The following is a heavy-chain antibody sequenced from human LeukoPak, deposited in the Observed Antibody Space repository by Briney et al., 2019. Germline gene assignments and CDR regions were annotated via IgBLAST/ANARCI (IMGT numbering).Heavy chain of an antibody. D-gene: IGHD6-19*01. CDR3: ARTKPSSGWSFDY. CDR2: IYYSGST. Sequence: SETLSLTCTVSGGSISSNSYYWGWIRQPPGKGLEWIGSIYYSGSTYYSPSLKSRVTISVDTSKNQFSLKLSSVTAADTAVYYCARTKPSSGWSFDYWGQGTLVTVSS. CDR1: GGSISSNSYY. V-gene: IGHV4-39*01. J-gene: IGHJ4*02.